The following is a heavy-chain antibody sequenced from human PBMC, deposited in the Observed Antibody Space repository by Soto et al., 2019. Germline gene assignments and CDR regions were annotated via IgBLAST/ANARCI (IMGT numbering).Heavy chain of an antibody. Sequence: QVQLVQSGAEVKQAGSSLAVSCKVSEAIFSSYAISWVRQAPGQGLEWMGGIIPFLGRTDYAQRFRGRLRITADDSKNATFMEPSSLRTEDTAVYYCTRDRRRASSSTPCSVLYYYGMDVWGQGTTVTVSS. D-gene: IGHD2-15*01. V-gene: IGHV1-69*01. CDR1: EAIFSSYA. CDR3: TRDRRRASSSTPCSVLYYYGMDV. CDR2: IIPFLGRT. J-gene: IGHJ6*02.